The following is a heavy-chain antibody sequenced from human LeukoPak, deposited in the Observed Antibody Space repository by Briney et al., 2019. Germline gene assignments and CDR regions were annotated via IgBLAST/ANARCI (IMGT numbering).Heavy chain of an antibody. CDR2: INWNGGST. D-gene: IGHD4/OR15-4a*01. J-gene: IGHJ5*02. Sequence: GGSLRLSCAASGFTFHDYGMNWVRQAPRKGLEWVSGINWNGGSTGYADSVKGRFTISRDDATNSLYLQMNSLRAEDTALYYCARGLWWGGNWFDPWGQGTLVTVSS. V-gene: IGHV3-20*04. CDR1: GFTFHDYG. CDR3: ARGLWWGGNWFDP.